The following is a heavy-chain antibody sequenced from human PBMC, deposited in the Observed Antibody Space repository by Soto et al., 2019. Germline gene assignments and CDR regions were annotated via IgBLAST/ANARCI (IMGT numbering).Heavy chain of an antibody. J-gene: IGHJ6*03. D-gene: IGHD5-18*01. CDR1: GGSISSSSYY. V-gene: IGHV4-39*01. Sequence: QLQLQESGPGLVKPSETLSLTCTVSGGSISSSSYYWGWIRQPPGKGLEWIGSIYYSGSTYYNPSLKSRVTISVDTSKNQFSLKLSSVTAADTAVYYCARHFNIRTADTYYYYYMDVWGKGTTVTVSS. CDR2: IYYSGST. CDR3: ARHFNIRTADTYYYYYMDV.